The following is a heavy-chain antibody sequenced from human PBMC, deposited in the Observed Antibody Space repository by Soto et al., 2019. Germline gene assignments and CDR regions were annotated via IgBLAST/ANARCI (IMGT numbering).Heavy chain of an antibody. CDR3: VKAVYLLDFDY. Sequence: GGSLRLSCAASGFTFSGYAMTWVRQAPGKGLEWVSTISGTGTTTYYADSVKGRFTISRDNSKNTLYLQMNSLRTEDTAVYYCVKAVYLLDFDYWGQGTLVTVSS. J-gene: IGHJ4*02. CDR1: GFTFSGYA. CDR2: ISGTGTTT. V-gene: IGHV3-23*01. D-gene: IGHD2-8*01.